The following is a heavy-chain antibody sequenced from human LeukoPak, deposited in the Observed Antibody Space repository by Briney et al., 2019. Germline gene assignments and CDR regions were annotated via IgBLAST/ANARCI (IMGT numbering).Heavy chain of an antibody. J-gene: IGHJ4*02. CDR1: GFTFSSYE. D-gene: IGHD4-17*01. CDR2: ISSSGSTI. V-gene: IGHV3-48*03. Sequence: PGGSLRLSCAASGFTFSSYEMNWVRQAPGKGLEWVSYISSSGSTIYYADSVKGRFTISRDNSKNTLYLQMNSLRAEDTAVYYCAKPDYGDYFFDFWGQGTLVSVSS. CDR3: AKPDYGDYFFDF.